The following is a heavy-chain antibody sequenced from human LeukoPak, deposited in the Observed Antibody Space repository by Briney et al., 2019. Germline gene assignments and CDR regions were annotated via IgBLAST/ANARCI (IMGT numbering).Heavy chain of an antibody. CDR3: AGGGFGFGELVPSDWFDP. D-gene: IGHD3-10*01. V-gene: IGHV4-34*01. J-gene: IGHJ5*02. CDR2: INHSGST. CDR1: GGSFSGYY. Sequence: SETLPLTCAVYGGSFSGYYWSWIRQPPGKGLEWIGEINHSGSTNYNPSLKSRVTISVDTSKNQFSLKLSSVTAADTAVYYCAGGGFGFGELVPSDWFDPWGQGTLVTVSS.